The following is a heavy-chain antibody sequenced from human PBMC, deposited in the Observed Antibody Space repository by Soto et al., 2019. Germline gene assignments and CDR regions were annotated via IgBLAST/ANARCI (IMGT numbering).Heavy chain of an antibody. V-gene: IGHV4-31*03. Sequence: LSLTCTVSGGSISSSDYYWSWIRQHPGKGLEWIGYIYYSGNTYYNPSLKSRLTISVDTSKNQFSLKLNSVTAADTAVYYCARGLSEATVVTCHFDYWGQGNLVTVSS. D-gene: IGHD4-17*01. CDR3: ARGLSEATVVTCHFDY. CDR1: GGSISSSDYY. CDR2: IYYSGNT. J-gene: IGHJ4*02.